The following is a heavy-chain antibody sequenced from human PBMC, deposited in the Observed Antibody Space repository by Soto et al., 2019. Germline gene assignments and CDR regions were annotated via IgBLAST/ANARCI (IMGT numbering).Heavy chain of an antibody. Sequence: QVQLQESGPGLVKPSETLSLTCTVSGGSISSYYWSWIRQPPGKGLEWIGYIYYSGSTNYNPSLKSRVTISVDTSKNQFSLKLSSVTAADPAVYYCASYGSGSSWFDPWGQGTLVTVSS. CDR3: ASYGSGSSWFDP. V-gene: IGHV4-59*01. J-gene: IGHJ5*02. CDR2: IYYSGST. CDR1: GGSISSYY. D-gene: IGHD3-10*01.